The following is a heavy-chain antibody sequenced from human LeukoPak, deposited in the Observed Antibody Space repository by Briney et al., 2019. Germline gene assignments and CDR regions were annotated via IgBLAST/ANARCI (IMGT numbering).Heavy chain of an antibody. CDR3: ARHRGQPGAFDI. CDR2: IYYSGST. V-gene: IGHV4-39*01. CDR1: GGSVSSGSYY. Sequence: PSETLSLTCTVSGGSVSSGSYYWSWIRQPPGKALEWIGSIYYSGSTYYNPSLKSRVTISVDTSKNQFSLKLSSVTAADTAVYYCARHRGQPGAFDIWGQGTMVTVSS. D-gene: IGHD3-10*01. J-gene: IGHJ3*02.